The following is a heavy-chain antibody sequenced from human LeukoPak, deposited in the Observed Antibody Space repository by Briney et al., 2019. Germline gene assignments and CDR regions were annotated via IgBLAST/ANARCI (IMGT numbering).Heavy chain of an antibody. J-gene: IGHJ4*02. CDR3: ARVFRSITARLDFDY. Sequence: ASVKVSCKASGYTFTGYYMHWVRQAPGQGLEWMGWINPNSGGTNYAQKFQGRVTMTRDTSITTAYMELSRLRSDDTAVYYCARVFRSITARLDFDYWGQGTLVTVSS. V-gene: IGHV1-2*02. CDR1: GYTFTGYY. D-gene: IGHD6-6*01. CDR2: INPNSGGT.